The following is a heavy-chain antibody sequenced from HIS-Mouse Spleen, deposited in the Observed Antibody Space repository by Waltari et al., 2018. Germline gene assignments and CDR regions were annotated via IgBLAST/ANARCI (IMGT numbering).Heavy chain of an antibody. V-gene: IGHV3-66*01. CDR1: GFPIISNY. CDR3: ARSGAGEGV. CDR2: IYSGGST. Sequence: EVQLVESWGGLVQPGGSLRLSCSALGFPIISNYMSWVRQAPGKGLEWVSVIYSGGSTYYADSVKGRFTISRDNSKNTLYLQMNSLRAEDTAVYYCARSGAGEGVWGQGTLVTVSS. J-gene: IGHJ4*02. D-gene: IGHD7-27*01.